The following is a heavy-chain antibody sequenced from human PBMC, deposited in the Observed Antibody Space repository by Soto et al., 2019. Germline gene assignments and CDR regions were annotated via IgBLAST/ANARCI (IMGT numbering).Heavy chain of an antibody. CDR3: ARASIVGATTHFDY. CDR2: IWYDGSNK. Sequence: GGSLRLSCAASGFTFSSYGMHWVRQAPGKGLEWVAVIWYDGSNKYYADSVKGRFTISRDNSKNTLYLQMNSLRAEDTAVYYCARASIVGATTHFDYWGQGTLVTVSS. J-gene: IGHJ4*02. CDR1: GFTFSSYG. V-gene: IGHV3-33*01. D-gene: IGHD1-26*01.